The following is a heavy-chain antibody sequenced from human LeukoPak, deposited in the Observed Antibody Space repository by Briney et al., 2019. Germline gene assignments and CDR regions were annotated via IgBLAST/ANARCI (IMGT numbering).Heavy chain of an antibody. CDR2: IIPIFGTA. CDR3: AGIGQISHYCSSTSCYRGAFDI. Sequence: ASVKVSCKASGGTFSSYAISWVRQAPGQGLEWMGGIIPIFGTANYAQKFQGRVTITADESTSTAYMELSSLRSEDTAVYYCAGIGQISHYCSSTSCYRGAFDIWGQGTMVTVSS. V-gene: IGHV1-69*13. D-gene: IGHD2-2*01. CDR1: GGTFSSYA. J-gene: IGHJ3*02.